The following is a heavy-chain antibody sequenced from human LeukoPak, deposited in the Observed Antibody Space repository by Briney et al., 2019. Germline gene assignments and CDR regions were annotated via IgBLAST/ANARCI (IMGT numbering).Heavy chain of an antibody. Sequence: SETLSLTCTVSGGSISSSSYYWGWIRQPPGKGLEWIGSIYYSGSTYYNPSLKSRVTISVDTSKNQFSLKLSSVTAADTAVYYCARRDYYDSSGGVDYWGQGTLVTVSS. V-gene: IGHV4-39*01. CDR1: GGSISSSSYY. J-gene: IGHJ4*02. CDR2: IYYSGST. CDR3: ARRDYYDSSGGVDY. D-gene: IGHD3-22*01.